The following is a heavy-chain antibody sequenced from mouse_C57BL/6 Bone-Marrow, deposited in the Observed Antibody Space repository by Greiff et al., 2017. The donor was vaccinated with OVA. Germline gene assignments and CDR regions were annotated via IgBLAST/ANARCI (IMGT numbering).Heavy chain of an antibody. D-gene: IGHD1-1*01. CDR2: ISYDGSN. J-gene: IGHJ2*01. CDR1: GYSITSGYY. CDR3: ARRGYGSSPLDY. Sequence: DVKLQESGPGLVKPSQSLSLTCSVTGYSITSGYYWNWIRQFPGNKLEWMGYISYDGSNNYNPSLKNRISITRDTSKNQFFLKLNSVTTEDTATYYCARRGYGSSPLDYWGQGTTLTVSS. V-gene: IGHV3-6*01.